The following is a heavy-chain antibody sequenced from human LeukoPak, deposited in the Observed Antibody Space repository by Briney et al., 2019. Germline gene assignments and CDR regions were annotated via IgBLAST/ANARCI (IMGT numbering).Heavy chain of an antibody. CDR1: GYTFTSYD. J-gene: IGHJ5*02. CDR2: MNPNSGNT. Sequence: ASVKVSCKASGYTFTSYDINWVRQATGQGLEWMGWMNPNSGNTGYAQKFQGRVTMTRNTSISTAYMELSSLRSEDTAVYYCARGGYSGNDRYNWFDPWGQGTLVTVSS. V-gene: IGHV1-8*01. D-gene: IGHD5-12*01. CDR3: ARGGYSGNDRYNWFDP.